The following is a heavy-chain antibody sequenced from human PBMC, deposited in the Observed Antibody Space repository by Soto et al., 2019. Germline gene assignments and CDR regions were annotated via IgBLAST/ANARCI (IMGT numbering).Heavy chain of an antibody. D-gene: IGHD2-21*01. V-gene: IGHV1-58*02. CDR3: SADHPHMARGLPV. CDR2: IVVVSGST. J-gene: IGHJ6*02. CDR1: GFDFVSFG. Sequence: QMQLVQSAAEVREPGTSVRVSCRASGFDFVSFGIQFLRQTRGRGVEWIGWIVVVSGSTNYARQFQGRVAISRDMSSNTAYLELYDLKSDDTAVYFCSADHPHMARGLPVWGQGTTVTVSS.